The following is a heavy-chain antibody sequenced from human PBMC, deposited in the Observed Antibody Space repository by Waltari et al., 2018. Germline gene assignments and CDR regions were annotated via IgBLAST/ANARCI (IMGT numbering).Heavy chain of an antibody. CDR1: GFTSLTHA. CDR3: AKPFYNWDDPLHS. V-gene: IGHV3-23*01. Sequence: EVQLLESGGGLVQPGGSLSLSCQASGFTSLTHAMNWVRQAPGKGLEWVSSISVSDATYYADSVKGRFTVSRDYSDNTIHLQMDSPRADDTAVYFCAKPFYNWDDPLHSWGQGAPVTVSS. J-gene: IGHJ1*01. D-gene: IGHD1-20*01. CDR2: ISVSDAT.